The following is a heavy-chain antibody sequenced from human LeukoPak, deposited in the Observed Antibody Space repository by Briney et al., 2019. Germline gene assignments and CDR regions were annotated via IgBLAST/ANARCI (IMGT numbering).Heavy chain of an antibody. Sequence: ALRLSCAASGFTFADYAMHWVRQAPGKGLEWVSSISWNSGSIGYADSVKGRFTISRDNANNSLYLQMNSLRPEDTAFYYCAKGVRGYTYGRDAFDIWGQGTMVTVSS. V-gene: IGHV3-9*01. CDR2: ISWNSGSI. CDR1: GFTFADYA. D-gene: IGHD5-18*01. J-gene: IGHJ3*02. CDR3: AKGVRGYTYGRDAFDI.